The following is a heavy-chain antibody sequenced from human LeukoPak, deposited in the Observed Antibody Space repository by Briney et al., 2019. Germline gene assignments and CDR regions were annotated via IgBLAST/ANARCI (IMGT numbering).Heavy chain of an antibody. Sequence: PSETLSLTCVIYGGSFSGYYWSWIRQPPGKGLEWIGEINDSGRTIYNPSLKSRVTMSVDTSKNQISLKLSSVTAADTAVYYCARARITIFGVVTSYYFDYWGQGTLVTVSS. CDR2: INDSGRT. CDR3: ARARITIFGVVTSYYFDY. D-gene: IGHD3-3*01. J-gene: IGHJ4*02. V-gene: IGHV4-34*01. CDR1: GGSFSGYY.